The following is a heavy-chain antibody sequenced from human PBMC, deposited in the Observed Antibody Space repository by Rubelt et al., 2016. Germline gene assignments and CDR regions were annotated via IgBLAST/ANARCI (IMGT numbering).Heavy chain of an antibody. CDR1: GGSFSGYY. D-gene: IGHD1-26*01. J-gene: IGHJ4*02. CDR2: FIDGGST. CDR3: ARPDGVGTTWY. Sequence: QVQLQQWGAGLLRSSETLSLTCAVYGGSFSGYYWSWIRQPPGKGLEWIGEFIDGGSTYYNPSLKSRVTISIDTSKNQFSLSLRCVSAADTAVYYCARPDGVGTTWYWGQGTLVTVSS. V-gene: IGHV4-34*12.